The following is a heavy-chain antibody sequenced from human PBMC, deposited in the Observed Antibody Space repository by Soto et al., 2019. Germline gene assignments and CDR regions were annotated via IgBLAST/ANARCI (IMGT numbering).Heavy chain of an antibody. CDR3: ARDYYYDSSGYPDAFDI. CDR2: IYYSGST. CDR1: GVSISSGDYY. Sequence: HVQLQESGPGLVKPSQTLSLTCTVSGVSISSGDYYWSWIRQPPGKGLEWIGYIYYSGSTYYNPSLKSRVTISVDTSKNQFSLKLSSVTAADTAVYYCARDYYYDSSGYPDAFDIWGQGTMVTVSS. D-gene: IGHD3-22*01. J-gene: IGHJ3*02. V-gene: IGHV4-30-4*01.